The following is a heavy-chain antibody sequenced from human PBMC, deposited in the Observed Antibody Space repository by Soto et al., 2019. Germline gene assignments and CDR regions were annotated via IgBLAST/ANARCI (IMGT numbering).Heavy chain of an antibody. D-gene: IGHD2-15*01. CDR1: GFTSSSYS. CDR3: AREYCSGGSCHYGLRWFDP. V-gene: IGHV3-21*01. J-gene: IGHJ5*02. Sequence: PGGSLRLSCAASGFTSSSYSMNWVRQAPGKGLEWVSSISSSSSYIYYADSVKGRFTISRDNAKNSLYLQMNSLRAEDTAVYYCAREYCSGGSCHYGLRWFDPWGQGTLVTVSS. CDR2: ISSSSSYI.